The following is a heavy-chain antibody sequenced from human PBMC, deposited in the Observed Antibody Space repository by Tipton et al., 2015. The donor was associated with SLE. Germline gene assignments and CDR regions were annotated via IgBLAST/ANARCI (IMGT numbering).Heavy chain of an antibody. CDR3: AGDYDSGSYRFDF. CDR1: GASVSTYY. Sequence: TLSLTCTVSGASVSTYYWNWVRQPPGKGLEWIGYIYYRGSTIYNPSLKSRVTISVDTSKNQFSLKLNSVTAADTAVYYCAGDYDSGSYRFDFWGQGTLVTVSS. J-gene: IGHJ4*02. CDR2: IYYRGST. D-gene: IGHD3-10*01. V-gene: IGHV4-59*02.